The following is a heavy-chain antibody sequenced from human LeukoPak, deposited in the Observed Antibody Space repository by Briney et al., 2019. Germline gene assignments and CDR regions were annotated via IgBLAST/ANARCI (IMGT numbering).Heavy chain of an antibody. CDR2: ISDYNGNT. Sequence: ASVKVSCKASGYTFTSYGISWVRQAPGQGLEWMGWISDYNGNTNYAQKLQGRVTMTTDTSTSTAYMELRSLRSDDTAVYYCARIRGYYDILSGSNDAFDIWGQGTMVTVSS. J-gene: IGHJ3*02. D-gene: IGHD3-9*01. CDR1: GYTFTSYG. V-gene: IGHV1-18*01. CDR3: ARIRGYYDILSGSNDAFDI.